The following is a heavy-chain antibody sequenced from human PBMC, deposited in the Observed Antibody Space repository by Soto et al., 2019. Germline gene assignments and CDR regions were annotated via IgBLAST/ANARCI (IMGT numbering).Heavy chain of an antibody. CDR1: GGTFSSYA. CDR2: IIPIFGTA. J-gene: IGHJ4*02. D-gene: IGHD1-26*01. Sequence: SVKVSCKASGGTFSSYAISWVRQAPGQGLEWMGGIIPIFGTANYAQKFQGRVTITADESTSTAYMELSSLRSEDTAVYYCARITFGKGGSYYASYWGQGTLVTVSS. V-gene: IGHV1-69*13. CDR3: ARITFGKGGSYYASY.